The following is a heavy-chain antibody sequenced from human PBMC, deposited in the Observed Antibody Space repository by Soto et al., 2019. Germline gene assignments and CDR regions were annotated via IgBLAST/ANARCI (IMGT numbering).Heavy chain of an antibody. D-gene: IGHD6-19*01. J-gene: IGHJ5*02. CDR2: ISYDGSNK. CDR3: ANIAVAGRRDLTEWFDP. CDR1: GFTFSSYG. Sequence: GGSLRLSCAASGFTFSSYGMHWVRQAPGKGLEWVAVISYDGSNKYYADSVKGRFTISRDNSKNTLYLQMNSLRAEDTAVYYCANIAVAGRRDLTEWFDPWGQGTLVTVSS. V-gene: IGHV3-30*18.